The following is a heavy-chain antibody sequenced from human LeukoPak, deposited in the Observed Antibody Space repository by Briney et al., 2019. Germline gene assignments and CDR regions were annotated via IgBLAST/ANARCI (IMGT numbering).Heavy chain of an antibody. CDR2: ISSSSSTI. D-gene: IGHD3-16*01. J-gene: IGHJ4*02. Sequence: GGSLRLSCAASGFTFSSYSMNWVRQAPGKGLEWVSYISSSSSTIYYADSVKDRFTISRDNARNSLYLQMNSLRAEDTAVYYCARDWRTQVLHPYYFEYWGQGVLVTVSS. V-gene: IGHV3-48*04. CDR3: ARDWRTQVLHPYYFEY. CDR1: GFTFSSYS.